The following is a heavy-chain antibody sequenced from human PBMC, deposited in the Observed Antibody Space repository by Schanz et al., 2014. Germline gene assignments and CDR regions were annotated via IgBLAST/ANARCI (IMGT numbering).Heavy chain of an antibody. CDR1: GFTFSSYA. Sequence: VQLVDSGGGLVQPGGSLRLSCTASGFTFSSYAMSWVRQAPGKGLEWVSAISGSGGSTYYADSVKGRFTISRDNSKNTLYLQMNSLRAEDTAVYYCAASSGWHPSTDYWGQGTLVTVPS. CDR3: AASSGWHPSTDY. CDR2: ISGSGGST. J-gene: IGHJ4*02. D-gene: IGHD6-19*01. V-gene: IGHV3-23*04.